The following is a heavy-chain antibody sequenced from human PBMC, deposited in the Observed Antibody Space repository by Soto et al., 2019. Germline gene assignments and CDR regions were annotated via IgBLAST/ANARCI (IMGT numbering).Heavy chain of an antibody. V-gene: IGHV1-69*02. J-gene: IGHJ6*02. CDR3: ASQEWLQGNNYYYYYGMDV. Sequence: QVQLVQSGAEVKKPGSSVKVSCKASGGTFSSYTISWVRQAPGQGLEWMGRIIPILGIANYAQKFQGRVTITADKSTSTAYMELSSLRSEDTAVYYCASQEWLQGNNYYYYYGMDVWGQGTTVTVSS. D-gene: IGHD5-12*01. CDR2: IIPILGIA. CDR1: GGTFSSYT.